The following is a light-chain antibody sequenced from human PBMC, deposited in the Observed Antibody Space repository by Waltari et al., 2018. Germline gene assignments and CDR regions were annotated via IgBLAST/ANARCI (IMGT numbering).Light chain of an antibody. CDR2: DAS. CDR1: QSVGSF. Sequence: EVVLTLSPATLSLSPGEIATLSCRASQSVGSFLAWYQQKPGQAPRLLIYDASNRATGIPARFSGSGSGTDFTLTISSLEPEDFAVYYCQQRSNWLTFGGGTKVEIK. J-gene: IGKJ4*01. CDR3: QQRSNWLT. V-gene: IGKV3-11*01.